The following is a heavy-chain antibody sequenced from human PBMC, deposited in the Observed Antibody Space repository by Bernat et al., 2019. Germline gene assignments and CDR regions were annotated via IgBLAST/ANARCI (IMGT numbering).Heavy chain of an antibody. Sequence: QVQLVESGGGVVQPGRSLRLSCAASGFTFSSYGMHWVRQAPGKGLEWVAVIWYDGSNKYYADSVKGRFTISRDNSKNTLYLQMNSLRAEDTAVYYCAHLDHSSGWWFDYWGQGTLVTVSS. J-gene: IGHJ4*02. CDR2: IWYDGSNK. CDR1: GFTFSSYG. V-gene: IGHV3-33*01. D-gene: IGHD6-19*01. CDR3: AHLDHSSGWWFDY.